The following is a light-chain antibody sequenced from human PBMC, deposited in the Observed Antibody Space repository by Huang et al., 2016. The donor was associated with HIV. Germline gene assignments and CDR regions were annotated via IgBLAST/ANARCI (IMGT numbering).Light chain of an antibody. Sequence: EIIMTQSPATLSLSPGERATLSCRASQSISSNSAWYQQKPGQAPRLLIFGECRRANGIPARFSGMGSGTEFTLTINSLQSDDFAVYYCQQYHTPPTTFGPGTKVDI. CDR1: QSISSN. V-gene: IGKV3-15*01. J-gene: IGKJ3*01. CDR2: GEC. CDR3: QQYHTPPTT.